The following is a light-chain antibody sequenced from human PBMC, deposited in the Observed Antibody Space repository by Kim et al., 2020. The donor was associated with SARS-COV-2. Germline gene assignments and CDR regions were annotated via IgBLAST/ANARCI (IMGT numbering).Light chain of an antibody. CDR3: HQRNSWPQT. J-gene: IGKJ1*01. Sequence: EIVLTQSPGTLSLFLGERATLSCRASQFITTSLAWYQQKPGQAPRLLIHDASNRATGIPARFRGSGSGTDFTLTISRLEPEDSGIYYCHQRNSWPQTFGQGTKVDIK. CDR2: DAS. CDR1: QFITTS. V-gene: IGKV3-11*01.